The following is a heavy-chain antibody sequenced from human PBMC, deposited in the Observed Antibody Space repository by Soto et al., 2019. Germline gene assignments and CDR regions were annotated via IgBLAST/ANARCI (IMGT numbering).Heavy chain of an antibody. Sequence: QVQLVQSGAEVKKPGSSVKVSSKAPGGTFSSYAINWVRQAPGQGLEWMGRIIASFSTANYAQKFQGRVTITADESTSTAYMELSSLRSEDTAVYYCARDRGAVWGQGTLVTVSA. V-gene: IGHV1-69*01. CDR2: IIASFSTA. CDR1: GGTFSSYA. J-gene: IGHJ4*02. D-gene: IGHD3-10*01. CDR3: ARDRGAV.